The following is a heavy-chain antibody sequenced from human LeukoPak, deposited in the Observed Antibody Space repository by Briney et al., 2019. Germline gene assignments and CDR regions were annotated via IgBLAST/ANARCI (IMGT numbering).Heavy chain of an antibody. CDR1: GYTFTRFA. V-gene: IGHV1-3*04. D-gene: IGHD2-15*01. CDR2: INTATGKT. J-gene: IGHJ5*02. CDR3: ARGHFCSGGSCYGRLGWFDP. Sequence: GASVKVSCKASGYTFTRFAVHWVRQAPGQRPEWMGWINTATGKTKYSQKLQGRVTITRETSASTAYMELSSLRSGDTAVYYCARGHFCSGGSCYGRLGWFDPWGQGTLVTVSS.